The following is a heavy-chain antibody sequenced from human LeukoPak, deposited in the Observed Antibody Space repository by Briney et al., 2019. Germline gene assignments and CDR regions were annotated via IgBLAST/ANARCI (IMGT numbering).Heavy chain of an antibody. CDR2: ISSSGSTI. Sequence: GGSLRLSCAASGFTFSSYEMNWVRQAPGKGLEWVSYISSSGSTIYYADSVKGRFTISRDNAKNSLYLQMNSLRAEDTAVYYCARDPDPGYYYGSGSYLLDYWGQGTLVTVSS. V-gene: IGHV3-48*03. CDR3: ARDPDPGYYYGSGSYLLDY. CDR1: GFTFSSYE. J-gene: IGHJ4*02. D-gene: IGHD3-10*01.